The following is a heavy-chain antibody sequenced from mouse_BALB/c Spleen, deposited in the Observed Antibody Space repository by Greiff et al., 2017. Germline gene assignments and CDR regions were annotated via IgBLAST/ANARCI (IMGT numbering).Heavy chain of an antibody. V-gene: IGHV5-17*02. CDR2: ISSGSGTI. CDR3: ARDKRYGAMDY. D-gene: IGHD2-14*01. Sequence: EVKVVESGGGLVQPGGSRKLSCAASGFTFSSFGMHWVRQAPEQGLEWVAYISSGSGTIYYADTVKGRFTISRDNPKNTLFLQMTSLRSEDTAMYYCARDKRYGAMDYWGQGTSVTVAS. J-gene: IGHJ4*01. CDR1: GFTFSSFG.